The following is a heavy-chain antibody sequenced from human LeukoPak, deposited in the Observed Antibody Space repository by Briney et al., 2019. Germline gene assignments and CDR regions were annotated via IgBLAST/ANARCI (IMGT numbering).Heavy chain of an antibody. CDR3: ARYYDRSGYYLGY. CDR2: MNPNSGNT. D-gene: IGHD3-22*01. J-gene: IGHJ4*02. CDR1: GYTFTSYD. Sequence: ASVKVSCKASGYTFTSYDINWVRQATGQGLEWMGWMNPNSGNTGYAQKFQGRVTMTRNTSISTAYMELSSLRSEDTAVYYCARYYDRSGYYLGYWGQGTLVTVSS. V-gene: IGHV1-8*01.